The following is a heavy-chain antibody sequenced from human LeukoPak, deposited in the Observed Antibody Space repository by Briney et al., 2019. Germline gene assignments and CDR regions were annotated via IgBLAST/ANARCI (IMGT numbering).Heavy chain of an antibody. CDR2: IYYSGST. Sequence: PSETLSLTCSVSGGSISSYYWSWIRQPPGRGLEWIGYIYYSGSTNYNPSLKSRVTISVDTSKNLFSLKLSSVTAADTAVFHCARHLSDHYDSSGYYFDSWGQGTLVTVSS. CDR1: GGSISSYY. J-gene: IGHJ4*02. V-gene: IGHV4-59*08. CDR3: ARHLSDHYDSSGYYFDS. D-gene: IGHD3-22*01.